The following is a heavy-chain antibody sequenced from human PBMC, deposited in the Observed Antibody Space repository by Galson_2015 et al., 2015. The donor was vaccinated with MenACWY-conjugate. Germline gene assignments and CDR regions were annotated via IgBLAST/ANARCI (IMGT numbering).Heavy chain of an antibody. Sequence: QSGAEVKKPGESLKISCTGSGYSFTTHWIGWVRQMPGKGLEWMGIIYPSDSDVRYSPSFQGQVTISADKSISTAYLQWSSLKASDTAMYYCARRRLVPPAISNPRKDAFDIWGQGTMVTVSS. CDR2: IYPSDSDV. V-gene: IGHV5-51*03. CDR1: GYSFTTHW. J-gene: IGHJ3*02. D-gene: IGHD2-2*02. CDR3: ARRRLVPPAISNPRKDAFDI.